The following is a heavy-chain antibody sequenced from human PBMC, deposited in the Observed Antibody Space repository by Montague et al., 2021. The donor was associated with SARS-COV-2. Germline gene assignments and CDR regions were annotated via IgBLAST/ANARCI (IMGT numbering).Heavy chain of an antibody. CDR3: ARGVSSSEGNWFDP. V-gene: IGHV4-59*11. CDR1: GGSISSHY. D-gene: IGHD2-8*01. CDR2: IYYTGST. Sequence: SETLSLTCTVSGGSISSHYWSWIRQPPGKGLEWIGYIYYTGSTNYNPSLKSRVTISVDTSKNQFSLKLSSVTAADTAVYYCARGVSSSEGNWFDPWGQGTLVTVSS. J-gene: IGHJ5*02.